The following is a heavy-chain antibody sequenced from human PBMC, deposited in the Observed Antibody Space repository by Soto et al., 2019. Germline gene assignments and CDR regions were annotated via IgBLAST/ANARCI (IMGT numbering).Heavy chain of an antibody. V-gene: IGHV4-30-2*01. CDR1: GDSIRIAGYS. Sequence: PSETLSLTCAVCGDSIRIAGYSGSWIRQPPGKGLEWIGYIYHSGSTYYNPSLKSRVTISVDRSKNQFSLKLSSVTAADTAVYYCARGNLWSGYPYYFDYWGHGTLDTVSS. D-gene: IGHD3-3*01. CDR3: ARGNLWSGYPYYFDY. J-gene: IGHJ4*01. CDR2: IYHSGST.